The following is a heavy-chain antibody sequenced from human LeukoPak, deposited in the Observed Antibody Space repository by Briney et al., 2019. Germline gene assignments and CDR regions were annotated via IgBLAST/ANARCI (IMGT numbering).Heavy chain of an antibody. CDR2: IKEDGSEK. Sequence: SGGSLRLSCAASGLTFSSYWMSWVRQAPGKGLEWVANIKEDGSEKYYVDSVKGRFTISRDNAKNSLYLQMNSLRAEDTAVYYCARDLAGNYHSGDYFDYWGQGTLVTVSS. CDR3: ARDLAGNYHSGDYFDY. V-gene: IGHV3-7*01. J-gene: IGHJ4*02. CDR1: GLTFSSYW. D-gene: IGHD1-7*01.